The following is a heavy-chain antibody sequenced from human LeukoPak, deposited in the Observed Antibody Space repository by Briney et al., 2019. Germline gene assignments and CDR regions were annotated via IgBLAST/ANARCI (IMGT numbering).Heavy chain of an antibody. CDR2: ISYDGSNK. D-gene: IGHD2-2*01. V-gene: IGHV3-30*04. CDR3: ARGGPSPYCSSTSCYYDY. J-gene: IGHJ4*02. Sequence: GGSLRLSRAASGFTFSSYAMHWVRQAPGKGLEWVAVISYDGSNKYYADSVKGRFTISRDNSKNTLYLQMNSLRAEDTAVYYCARGGPSPYCSSTSCYYDYWGQGTLVTVSS. CDR1: GFTFSSYA.